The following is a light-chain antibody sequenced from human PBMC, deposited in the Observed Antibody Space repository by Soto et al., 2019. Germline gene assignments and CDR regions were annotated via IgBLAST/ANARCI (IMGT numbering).Light chain of an antibody. CDR3: QQCGSSPWT. Sequence: EIVLTQSPGTLSLSPGERATLSCRASQSVSSSYLAWYQQKPGQAPRLLIYGASSRATGIPDRFSGGGSGTDFTLPISRVEPEDFAVYYCQQCGSSPWTFGQGTKVEIK. CDR2: GAS. CDR1: QSVSSSY. V-gene: IGKV3-20*01. J-gene: IGKJ1*01.